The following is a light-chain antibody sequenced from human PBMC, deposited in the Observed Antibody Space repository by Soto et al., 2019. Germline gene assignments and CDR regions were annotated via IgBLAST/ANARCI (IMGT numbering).Light chain of an antibody. J-gene: IGLJ1*01. CDR1: STDVGRYNY. Sequence: QSVLTQPASLSGSPGQSITISCTGTSTDVGRYNYVSWYQQHPGKAPKLMVYDVSNRPSWVSNRFSGSKSGITASLTISGLQAEDEADYYCPSYTSDSTYVFGTGTKVTVL. CDR2: DVS. CDR3: PSYTSDSTYV. V-gene: IGLV2-14*01.